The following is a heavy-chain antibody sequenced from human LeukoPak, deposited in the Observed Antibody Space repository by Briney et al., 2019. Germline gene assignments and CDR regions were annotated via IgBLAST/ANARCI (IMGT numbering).Heavy chain of an antibody. Sequence: SETLSLTCTVSGGSISSSSYYWGWIRQPPGKGLEWIGNIYYSGSTYYNPSLKSRVTISVDTSKNQFSLKLSSVTAADTAVYYCARHIFGHLFDTWGQGTLVTVSS. D-gene: IGHD3-3*02. CDR1: GGSISSSSYY. V-gene: IGHV4-39*07. CDR3: ARHIFGHLFDT. J-gene: IGHJ4*02. CDR2: IYYSGST.